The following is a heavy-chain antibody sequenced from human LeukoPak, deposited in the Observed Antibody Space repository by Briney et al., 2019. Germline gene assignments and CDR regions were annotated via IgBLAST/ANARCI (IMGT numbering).Heavy chain of an antibody. J-gene: IGHJ5*02. V-gene: IGHV3-30*18. CDR2: PTPGGSSQ. CDR1: GFTLTTFA. Sequence: GTSLTLSCVVSGFTLTTFAVHWVPQATGKGVEGVALPTPGGSSQFHADSVKGRFTSSRANTTATLYLQMNSLGAEDTAVYYCAKERAHGDYLPLDLWGQGTLVTVSS. D-gene: IGHD4-17*01. CDR3: AKERAHGDYLPLDL.